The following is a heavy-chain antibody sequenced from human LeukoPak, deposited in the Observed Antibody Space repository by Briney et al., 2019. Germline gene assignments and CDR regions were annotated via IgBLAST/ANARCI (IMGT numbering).Heavy chain of an antibody. CDR1: GFTFSSYA. D-gene: IGHD2-2*01. J-gene: IGHJ5*02. V-gene: IGHV3-23*01. CDR3: AKDPWDIVVSWFDP. CDR2: ISGSGGST. Sequence: GGSLRLSCAASGFTFSSYAMSWVRQAPGKGLEWVSAISGSGGSTYYADSVKGRFTISRDNSKNTLYLQMNSLRAEDTAAYYCAKDPWDIVVSWFDPWGQGTLVTVSS.